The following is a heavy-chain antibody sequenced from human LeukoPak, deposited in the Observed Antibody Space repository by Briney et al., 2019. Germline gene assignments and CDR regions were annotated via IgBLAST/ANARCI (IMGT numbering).Heavy chain of an antibody. CDR1: GGSFSGYY. J-gene: IGHJ6*03. CDR2: INHSGST. CDR3: ARRHPHYYYYYMDV. V-gene: IGHV4-34*01. Sequence: PSQTLSLTCADYGGSFSGYYWSWIRQPPGRGLESIGEINHSGSTNYNPSLKSRVTISVDTSKNQFSLKLSSVTAADTAVYYCARRHPHYYYYYMDVWGRGTTVTVSS.